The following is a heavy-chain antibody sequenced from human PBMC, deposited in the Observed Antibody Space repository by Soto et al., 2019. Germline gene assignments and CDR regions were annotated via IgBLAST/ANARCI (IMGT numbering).Heavy chain of an antibody. V-gene: IGHV3-23*01. CDR2: ISGSGGST. CDR1: GFTFSSYA. J-gene: IGHJ4*02. CDR3: AKDQWPLEQQLVPSGSYDY. Sequence: EVQLLESGGGLVQPGGSLRLSCAASGFTFSSYAMSWVRQAPGKGLEWVSAISGSGGSTYYADSVKGRFTISRDNSKNTLYLQMISLRAEDTAVYYCAKDQWPLEQQLVPSGSYDYWGQGTLVTVSS. D-gene: IGHD6-13*01.